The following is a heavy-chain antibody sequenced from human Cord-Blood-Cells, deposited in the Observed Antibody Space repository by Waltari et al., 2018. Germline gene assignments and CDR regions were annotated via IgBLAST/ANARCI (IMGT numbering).Heavy chain of an antibody. D-gene: IGHD6-6*01. CDR2: ISSSSSYI. CDR3: ARDRAAQDAFDI. CDR1: GFTFSSYS. V-gene: IGHV3-21*01. Sequence: EVQLVESGGGLVKPGGSLRLSCAASGFTFSSYSMTRVRQAPGKGLDWVSSISSSSSYIYYADSVKGRFTISRDNAKNSLYLQMNSLRAEDTAVYYCARDRAAQDAFDIWGQGTMVTVSS. J-gene: IGHJ3*02.